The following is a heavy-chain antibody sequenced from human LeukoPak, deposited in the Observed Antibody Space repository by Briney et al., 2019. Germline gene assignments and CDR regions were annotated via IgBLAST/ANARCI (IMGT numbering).Heavy chain of an antibody. CDR3: ARDHCSSTSCYAPREYYYYYGMDV. J-gene: IGHJ6*04. D-gene: IGHD2-2*01. CDR2: ISAYNGNT. V-gene: IGHV1-18*04. Sequence: ASVKVSCKASGYTFTSYGISWVRQALGQGLEWMGWISAYNGNTNYAQKLQGRVTMTTDTSTSTAYMELRSLRSDDTAVYYCARDHCSSTSCYAPREYYYYYGMDVWGKGTTVTVSS. CDR1: GYTFTSYG.